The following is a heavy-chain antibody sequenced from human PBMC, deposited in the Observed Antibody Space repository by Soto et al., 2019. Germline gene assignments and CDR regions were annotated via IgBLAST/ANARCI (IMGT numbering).Heavy chain of an antibody. CDR2: IKEDGSEK. D-gene: IGHD3-10*01. J-gene: IGHJ4*02. CDR1: GFTFSSYW. V-gene: IGHV3-7*04. Sequence: EVQLVESRGGLVQPGGSLRLSCAASGFTFSSYWMSWVRQAPGRGLEWVGNIKEDGSEKYYVDSVNGRFTVSRDNAKNSLYLQMNSLRAEDTAVYYCARATGADKEDYWGQGTLVTVSS. CDR3: ARATGADKEDY.